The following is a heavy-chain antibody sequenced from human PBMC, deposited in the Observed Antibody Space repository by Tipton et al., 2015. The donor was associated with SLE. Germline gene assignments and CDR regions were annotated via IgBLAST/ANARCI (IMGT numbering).Heavy chain of an antibody. J-gene: IGHJ5*02. V-gene: IGHV3-21*01. CDR3: AREEHNWNEEDFWGS. CDR2: ISSSSSYI. D-gene: IGHD1-20*01. Sequence: SGFTFSSYSMNWVRQAPGKGLEWVSSISSSSSYIYYADSVKGRFTISRDNAKNSLYLQMNSLRAEDTAVYYCAREEHNWNEEDFWGSCGQGTLVTVSS. CDR1: GFTFSSYS.